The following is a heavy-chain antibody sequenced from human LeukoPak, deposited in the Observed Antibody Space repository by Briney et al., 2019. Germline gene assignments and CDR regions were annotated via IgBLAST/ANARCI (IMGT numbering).Heavy chain of an antibody. CDR1: GFTFSSYG. D-gene: IGHD4-17*01. V-gene: IGHV3-7*03. CDR3: ARDWFDGDYDRFDY. J-gene: IGHJ4*02. Sequence: PGGSLRLSCAVSGFTFSSYGMSWFRQAPGKGLEWVANINQDGSQKFSVDSVKGRFTISRDNAKNSLSLQMNSLRVEDTAVYYCARDWFDGDYDRFDYWGQGTLVTVSS. CDR2: INQDGSQK.